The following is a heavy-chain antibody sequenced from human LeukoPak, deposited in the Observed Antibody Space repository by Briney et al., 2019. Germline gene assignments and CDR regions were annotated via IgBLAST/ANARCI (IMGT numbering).Heavy chain of an antibody. CDR3: ARDGGSSWLYYFDY. CDR1: GYTFTSYA. Sequence: GASVKVSCKASGYTFTSYAMHWVRQAPGQRLEWMGWINAGKGNTKYSQKFQGRVTITRDTSASTAYMELSSLRSEDTAVYYCARDGGSSWLYYFDYWGQGTLVTVSS. CDR2: INAGKGNT. J-gene: IGHJ4*02. V-gene: IGHV1-3*01. D-gene: IGHD6-13*01.